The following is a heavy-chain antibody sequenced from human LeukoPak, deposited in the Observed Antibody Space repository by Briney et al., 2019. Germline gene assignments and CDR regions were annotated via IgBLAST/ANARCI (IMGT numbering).Heavy chain of an antibody. D-gene: IGHD1-1*01. CDR2: ISYDGSNK. J-gene: IGHJ3*02. Sequence: GGSLRLSSAASGFTFSSYAMHWVRQAPGKGLEWGAVISYDGSNKYYADSVKGRFTISRDNSKNTLYLQMNSLRAEDTAVYYCARVLNWNDVADAFDIWGQGTMVTVSS. V-gene: IGHV3-30*04. CDR1: GFTFSSYA. CDR3: ARVLNWNDVADAFDI.